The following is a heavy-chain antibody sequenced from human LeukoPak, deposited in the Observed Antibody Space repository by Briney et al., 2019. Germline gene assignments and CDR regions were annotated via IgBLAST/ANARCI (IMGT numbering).Heavy chain of an antibody. CDR1: GGSFSGHY. CDR3: ARGNITMVRGVMKAAENWFDP. Sequence: SETLSLTCAVYGGSFSGHYWSWIRQPPGKGLEWIGEINHSGSTNYNPSLKSRVTISVDTSKNQFSLKLSSVTAADTAVYYCARGNITMVRGVMKAAENWFDPWGQGTLVTVSS. V-gene: IGHV4-34*01. CDR2: INHSGST. J-gene: IGHJ5*02. D-gene: IGHD3-10*01.